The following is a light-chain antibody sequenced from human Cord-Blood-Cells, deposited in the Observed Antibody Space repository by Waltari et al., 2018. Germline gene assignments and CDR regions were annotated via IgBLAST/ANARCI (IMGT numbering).Light chain of an antibody. CDR2: AAS. CDR3: QQSYSTPLT. CDR1: QSISIY. Sequence: DIQMHKSPSSLSASVGDRGTITCRESQSISIYLNWYQQKPGKAPKLLIYAASSLQSGVPSRFSGSGSGTDFTLTISILQPEDFATYYCQQSYSTPLTFGGGTKVEIK. J-gene: IGKJ4*01. V-gene: IGKV1-39*01.